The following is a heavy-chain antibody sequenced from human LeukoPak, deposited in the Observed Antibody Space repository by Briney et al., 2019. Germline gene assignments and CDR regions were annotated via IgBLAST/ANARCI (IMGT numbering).Heavy chain of an antibody. Sequence: GASVKVSCKASGYTFTGYYMHWVRPAPGQGLECMGVINPNGGGTNYAQKFQGRVSMTRDRSISTAYLELSRLRSDDTAVYYCARXYYYDSSDNYPAFDYWGQGTLVTVSS. V-gene: IGHV1-2*02. D-gene: IGHD3-22*01. CDR1: GYTFTGYY. J-gene: IGHJ4*02. CDR3: ARXYYYDSSDNYPAFDY. CDR2: INPNGGGT.